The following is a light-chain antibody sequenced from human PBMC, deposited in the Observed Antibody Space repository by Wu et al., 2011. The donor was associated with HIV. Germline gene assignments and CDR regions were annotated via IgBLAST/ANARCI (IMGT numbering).Light chain of an antibody. V-gene: IGKV3-20*01. CDR1: QSVSSSY. Sequence: EIVLTQSPGTLSLSPGERATLPCRASQSVSSSYLAWYQQKPGQAPRLLIYGASSRATGIPDRFSGFGAGTDFSLIISRLEPEDFAVYYCHHYGSAPPXISGQGTKLEIK. CDR2: GAS. J-gene: IGKJ2*01. CDR3: HHYGSAPPXI.